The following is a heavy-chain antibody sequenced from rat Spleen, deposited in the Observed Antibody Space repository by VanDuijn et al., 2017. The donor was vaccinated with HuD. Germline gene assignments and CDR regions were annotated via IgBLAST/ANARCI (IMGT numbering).Heavy chain of an antibody. J-gene: IGHJ3*01. CDR3: TTGPRILRLDWFAY. D-gene: IGHD1-6*01. CDR2: ISTRGGST. Sequence: EVQLVESGGGFVLPGRSLKLSCAASGLSFSNYDMAWVRQAPTKGLEWVATISTRGGSTYYRDSVKGRFTISRDNAKSTLYLQMDSLRSEDTATYYCTTGPRILRLDWFAYWGQGTLVTVSS. V-gene: IGHV5-27*01. CDR1: GLSFSNYD.